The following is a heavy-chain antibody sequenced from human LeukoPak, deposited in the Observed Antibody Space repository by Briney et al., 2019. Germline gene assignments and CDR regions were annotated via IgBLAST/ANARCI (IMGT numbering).Heavy chain of an antibody. CDR1: GFTFSSYG. V-gene: IGHV3-23*01. D-gene: IGHD1-26*01. CDR3: AKDPGWSGSYGYFDY. Sequence: GGTLRLSCAASGFTFSSYGMSWVRQAPGKGLVWVSGISGSGGTTYYADPVKGRFTISRDNSKNTLYLQMNSLRAEDTAVYYCAKDPGWSGSYGYFDYWGQGTLVTVSS. J-gene: IGHJ4*02. CDR2: ISGSGGTT.